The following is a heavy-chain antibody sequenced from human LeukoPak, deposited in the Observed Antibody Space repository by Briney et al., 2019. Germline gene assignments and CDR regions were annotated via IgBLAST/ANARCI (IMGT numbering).Heavy chain of an antibody. V-gene: IGHV3-48*04. Sequence: GGSLRLSCAASGFRFNTYWMSWVRQAPGKGLEWISYIDSNSRTIHYADSVRGRFTISRDNAKNSLFLQMNSLRAEDTAVYYCVREYCSGGSCSDAFDIWGQGTMVTVSS. CDR1: GFRFNTYW. CDR3: VREYCSGGSCSDAFDI. CDR2: IDSNSRTI. J-gene: IGHJ3*02. D-gene: IGHD2-15*01.